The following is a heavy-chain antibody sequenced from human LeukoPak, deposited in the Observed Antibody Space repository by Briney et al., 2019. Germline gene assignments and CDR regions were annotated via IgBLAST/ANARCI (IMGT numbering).Heavy chain of an antibody. CDR1: GGSFSGYY. J-gene: IGHJ4*02. Sequence: PSETLSLTCAVYGGSFSGYYWSWIRQPPGKGLEWIGEINHSGSTNYNPSLKSRVTISVDTSKNQFSLKLSSVTAADTAVYYCARHFFGYYYGSGSYYKAAWDYWGQGTLVTVSS. V-gene: IGHV4-34*01. CDR2: INHSGST. CDR3: ARHFFGYYYGSGSYYKAAWDY. D-gene: IGHD3-10*01.